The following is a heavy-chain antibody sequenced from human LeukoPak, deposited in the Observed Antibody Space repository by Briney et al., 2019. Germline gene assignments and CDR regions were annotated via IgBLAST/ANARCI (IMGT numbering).Heavy chain of an antibody. CDR3: ARRPVERVGELIPSWFDP. Sequence: SETLSLTCTVSGGSISSSSYYWGWIRQPPGKGLEWIGSIYYSGSTYYNPSLKSRVTISVDTSKNQFSLKLSSVTAADTAVYYCARRPVERVGELIPSWFDPWGQGTLVTVSS. J-gene: IGHJ5*02. D-gene: IGHD3-10*01. CDR2: IYYSGST. CDR1: GGSISSSSYY. V-gene: IGHV4-39*01.